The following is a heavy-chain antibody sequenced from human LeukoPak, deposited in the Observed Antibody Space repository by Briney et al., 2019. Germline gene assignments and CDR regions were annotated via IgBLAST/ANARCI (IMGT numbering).Heavy chain of an antibody. J-gene: IGHJ5*02. CDR1: GFTFSSYG. CDR3: AKDLGVKWIGWFDP. V-gene: IGHV3-30*02. CDR2: IRYDGSNK. Sequence: PGGSLRLSCAASGFTFSSYGMHWVRQAPGKGLEWVAFIRYDGSNKYYADSVKGRFTISRDNSKNTLYLQMNSLRAEDTAVYYCAKDLGVKWIGWFDPWGQGTLVTVSS. D-gene: IGHD1-26*01.